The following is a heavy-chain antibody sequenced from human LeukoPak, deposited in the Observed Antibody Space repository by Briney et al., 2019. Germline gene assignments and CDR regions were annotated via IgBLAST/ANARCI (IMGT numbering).Heavy chain of an antibody. CDR1: GFTFSHHG. J-gene: IGHJ4*02. V-gene: IGHV3-23*01. D-gene: IGHD3-22*01. Sequence: GGSLRLSCAASGFTFSHHGMNWVRQATGKGLEWVSTISGSGGSRYHADSVKGRFTISRDNSKNTLYLQMNSLRAEDTAVYYCAKSDDSSGYWGSHFDYWGQGTLVTVSS. CDR3: AKSDDSSGYWGSHFDY. CDR2: ISGSGGSR.